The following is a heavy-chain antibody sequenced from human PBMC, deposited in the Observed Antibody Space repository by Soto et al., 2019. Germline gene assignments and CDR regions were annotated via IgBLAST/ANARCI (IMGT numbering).Heavy chain of an antibody. CDR2: IIPIFGTA. Sequence: QVQLVQSGAEVKKPGSSVKVSCKASGGTFSSYAISWVRQAPGQGLEWMGGIIPIFGTANYAQKFQGRVMITADETTSTAYMELSSLRSEDTAVYYCARGEGDLGNYDYYYGMDVWGEGTMVTVSS. CDR1: GGTFSSYA. V-gene: IGHV1-69*01. J-gene: IGHJ6*04. D-gene: IGHD2-21*01. CDR3: ARGEGDLGNYDYYYGMDV.